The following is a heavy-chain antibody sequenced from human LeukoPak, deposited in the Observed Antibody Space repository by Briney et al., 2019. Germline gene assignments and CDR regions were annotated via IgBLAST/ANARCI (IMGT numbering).Heavy chain of an antibody. J-gene: IGHJ4*02. CDR2: INPNSGGT. V-gene: IGHV1-2*06. Sequence: GASVKVSCKASGYTFTGHYMHWVRQAPGQGLEWMGRINPNSGGTNYAQKFQGRVTMTRDTSISTAYMELSRLRSDDTAAYYCARDSGSSNFDYWGQGTLVTVSS. CDR1: GYTFTGHY. D-gene: IGHD1-26*01. CDR3: ARDSGSSNFDY.